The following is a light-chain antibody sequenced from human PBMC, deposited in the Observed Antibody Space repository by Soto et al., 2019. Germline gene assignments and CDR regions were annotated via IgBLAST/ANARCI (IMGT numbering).Light chain of an antibody. CDR1: RSVSSN. V-gene: IGKV3-15*01. CDR2: GAS. J-gene: IGKJ4*01. Sequence: EIVMTQSPATLSVSPGERATLSCRASRSVSSNLAWYQQKPGQAPRLLMYGASTRATGIPARFSGSGSGTEFTLTISSLQSEDFAVYFCQQYNYWPPLTFGGGTKVEIK. CDR3: QQYNYWPPLT.